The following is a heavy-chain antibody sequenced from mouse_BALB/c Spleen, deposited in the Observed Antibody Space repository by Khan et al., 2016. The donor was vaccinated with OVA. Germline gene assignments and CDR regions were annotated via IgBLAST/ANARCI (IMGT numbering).Heavy chain of an antibody. V-gene: IGHV5-6-5*01. CDR1: GFTFSNYA. CDR3: AKDYWFAY. CDR2: ISSGSSP. Sequence: EVELVESGGGLVKPGGSLKLSCAASGFTFSNYAMSWVRQTPEKRLEWVASISSGSSPYYSDSVKGRFTISRDDARNILYLQMSNLGSDDTAMYYCAKDYWFAYWGQGTLVTVSA. J-gene: IGHJ3*01.